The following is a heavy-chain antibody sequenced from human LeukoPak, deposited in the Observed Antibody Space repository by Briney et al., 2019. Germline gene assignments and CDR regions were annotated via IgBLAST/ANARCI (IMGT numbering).Heavy chain of an antibody. CDR1: GFTFSSYA. CDR2: ISGSGGST. CDR3: AKARPHTYYYGLGSYLPYYFDY. Sequence: PGGSLRLSCAASGFTFSSYAMSWVRQAPGKGLEWVSAISGSGGSTYYADSVKGRFTISRDNSKNTLYLQMNSLRAEDTAVYYCAKARPHTYYYGLGSYLPYYFDYWGQGTLVTVSS. V-gene: IGHV3-23*01. D-gene: IGHD3-10*01. J-gene: IGHJ4*02.